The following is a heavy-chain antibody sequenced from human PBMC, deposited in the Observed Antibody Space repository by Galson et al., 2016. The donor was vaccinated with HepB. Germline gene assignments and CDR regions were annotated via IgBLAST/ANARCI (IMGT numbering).Heavy chain of an antibody. V-gene: IGHV3-23*01. CDR1: GFTFSSYA. Sequence: SLRLSCAASGFTFSSYAMNWVRQAPGKGLEWVSSISGSGVTTNYADSVKGRFTTSREYSKNTLFLQMNNLRAEDTAVYYCAKEMAVGTVPYFDFWGQGTLVTVSS. D-gene: IGHD4-17*01. CDR2: ISGSGVTT. J-gene: IGHJ4*02. CDR3: AKEMAVGTVPYFDF.